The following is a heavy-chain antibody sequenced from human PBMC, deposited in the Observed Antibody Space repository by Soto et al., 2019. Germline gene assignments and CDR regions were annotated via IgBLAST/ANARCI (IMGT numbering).Heavy chain of an antibody. CDR1: CGSIISYY. CDR2: IYYSGST. J-gene: IGHJ4*02. V-gene: IGHV4-59*01. CDR3: ARGGGWGSPREDLDY. Sequence: PYETLSLTCTFSCGSIISYYWSWIRQPPGKGLEWIGYIYYSGSTNYNPSLKSRVTISVDTSKNQFSLKLSSVTAADTAVYYCARGGGWGSPREDLDYWGQGTLVTVSS. D-gene: IGHD3-16*01.